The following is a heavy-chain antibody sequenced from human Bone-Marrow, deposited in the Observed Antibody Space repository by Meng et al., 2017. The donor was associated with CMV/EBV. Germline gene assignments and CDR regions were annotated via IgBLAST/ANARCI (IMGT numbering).Heavy chain of an antibody. CDR3: ARGGSNSLIDY. J-gene: IGHJ4*02. D-gene: IGHD6-13*01. V-gene: IGHV3-13*01. CDR2: IGTTDDT. Sequence: GESLKISCAASGFTFNTYDMHWVRQTTGEGLEWVSAIGTTDDTYYPASVKGRFAICRDNAKNSLYLQMNSLRAGDTAVYYCARGGSNSLIDYWGQGTLVTVSS. CDR1: GFTFNTYD.